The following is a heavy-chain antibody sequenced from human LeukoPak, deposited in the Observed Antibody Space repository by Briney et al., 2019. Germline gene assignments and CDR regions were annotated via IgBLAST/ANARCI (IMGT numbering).Heavy chain of an antibody. Sequence: SETLSLTCTVSGGSMSRYYWSWIRQSPDEGLEWIGNIYYGGGAHYSPNPSLRSRVTISVEESKNQFSLNLSSVTAADTAVYYCARGGSSGWYGRGFFDYWGQGALVTVSS. CDR3: ARGGSSGWYGRGFFDY. CDR1: GGSMSRYY. J-gene: IGHJ4*02. V-gene: IGHV4-59*01. CDR2: IYYGGGA. D-gene: IGHD6-19*01.